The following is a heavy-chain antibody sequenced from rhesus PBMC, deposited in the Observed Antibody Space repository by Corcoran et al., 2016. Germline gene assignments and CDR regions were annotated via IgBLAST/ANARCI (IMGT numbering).Heavy chain of an antibody. Sequence: QVQLQESGPAVVTPSETLSLTCAVSGGYISRSPWWSWIRPSPRKGLEWIGGIYGSGGSTEYNPALKSRVTISKDTSKNQFSLKLSSVTAADTAVYYCARDSGSYWYYFDYWGQGVLVTVSS. V-gene: IGHV4-93*01. J-gene: IGHJ4*01. CDR3: ARDSGSYWYYFDY. D-gene: IGHD2-27*01. CDR1: GGYISRSPW. CDR2: IYGSGGST.